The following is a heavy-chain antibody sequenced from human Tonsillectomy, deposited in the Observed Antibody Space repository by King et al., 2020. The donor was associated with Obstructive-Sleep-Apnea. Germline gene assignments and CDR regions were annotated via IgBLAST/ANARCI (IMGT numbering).Heavy chain of an antibody. CDR3: ARDRSYETTGYYYDVFDM. Sequence: QLVQSGGGLVQPGGSLILSCAASGFTFGSYWMTWVRQAPGRGLEWVANIRQDESQKYYVDSVKGRFTISRDNAKNSLYLQMNSLRADDTAVYYCARDRSYETTGYYYDVFDMWGQGTMVTVSS. CDR1: GFTFGSYW. V-gene: IGHV3-7*03. D-gene: IGHD3-22*01. J-gene: IGHJ3*02. CDR2: IRQDESQK.